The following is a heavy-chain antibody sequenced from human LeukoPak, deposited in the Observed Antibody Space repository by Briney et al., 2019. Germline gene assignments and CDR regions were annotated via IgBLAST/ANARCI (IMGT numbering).Heavy chain of an antibody. CDR2: ISPGGDIK. D-gene: IGHD3-10*01. CDR1: GFTFNRYG. V-gene: IGHV3-21*01. Sequence: GGSLRLSCAASGFTFNRYGMNWVRQAPGKGLEWVSGISPGGDIKYYADSGKGRFVISRDNAKNSLYLQMNSLRAEDTAVYYCARVGAPGYYYYYMDVWGKGTTVTVSS. CDR3: ARVGAPGYYYYYMDV. J-gene: IGHJ6*03.